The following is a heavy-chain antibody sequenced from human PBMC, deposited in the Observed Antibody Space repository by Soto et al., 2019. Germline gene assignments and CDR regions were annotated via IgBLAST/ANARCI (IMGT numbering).Heavy chain of an antibody. CDR3: ARGKFYYDYIWGSYRLDAFDI. CDR2: MNPNSGNT. J-gene: IGHJ3*02. V-gene: IGHV1-8*01. D-gene: IGHD3-16*02. CDR1: GYTFTSYD. Sequence: ASVKVSCKASGYTFTSYDINWVRQATGQGLEWIGWMNPNSGNTGYAQKFQGRVTMTRNTSISTAYMEMSSLRSEDTAVYYCARGKFYYDYIWGSYRLDAFDIWGQGTMVTVSS.